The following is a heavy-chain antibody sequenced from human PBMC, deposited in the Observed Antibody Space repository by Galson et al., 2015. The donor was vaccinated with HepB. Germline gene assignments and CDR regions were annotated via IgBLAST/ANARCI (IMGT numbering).Heavy chain of an antibody. D-gene: IGHD2-15*01. CDR1: GDSVSNYNTA. CDR3: ARDHCGGGSCYLAIDY. V-gene: IGHV6-1*01. CDR2: TYYRSKLYQ. Sequence: CAISGDSVSNYNTAWNWIRQSPSGGLEWLGRTYYRSKLYQDYALSVKSRITISPDTSKNQFSLQLNSVTPEDTAVYYCARDHCGGGSCYLAIDYWGQGMLVIVSS. J-gene: IGHJ4*02.